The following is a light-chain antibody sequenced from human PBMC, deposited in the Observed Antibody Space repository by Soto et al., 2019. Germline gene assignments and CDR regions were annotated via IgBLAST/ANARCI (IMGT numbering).Light chain of an antibody. CDR2: DVS. V-gene: IGLV2-14*01. Sequence: QSVLTQPASVSGSPGQSITISCTGTSSDVGGYNYVSWYQQHPGKAPTLMIYDVSNRPSGVSNRFSGSKSGNTASLTISGLQAEDEADYYCSSYTCRSTQLYVFGTGSKVTLL. CDR1: SSDVGGYNY. J-gene: IGLJ1*01. CDR3: SSYTCRSTQLYV.